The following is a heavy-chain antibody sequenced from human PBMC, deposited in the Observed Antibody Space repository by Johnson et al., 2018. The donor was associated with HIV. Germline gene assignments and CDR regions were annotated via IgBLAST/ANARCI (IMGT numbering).Heavy chain of an antibody. Sequence: VLLVESGGGLVQPVGSLRLSCAASGFTFSSNYMSWVRQAPGKGLEWVSGINLNGGSTGYADSVKGRFTISRDNAKNSLYLQMNSLRVEDTALYYCAKDMGYSSFGYGFDIWGQGTMVTDSS. CDR2: INLNGGST. CDR3: AKDMGYSSFGYGFDI. V-gene: IGHV3-20*04. J-gene: IGHJ3*02. D-gene: IGHD6-19*01. CDR1: GFTFSSNY.